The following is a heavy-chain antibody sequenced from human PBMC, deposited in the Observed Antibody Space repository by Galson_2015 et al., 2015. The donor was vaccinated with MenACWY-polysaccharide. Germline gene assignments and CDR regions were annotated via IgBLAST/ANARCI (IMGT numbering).Heavy chain of an antibody. J-gene: IGHJ3*02. D-gene: IGHD3-22*01. V-gene: IGHV1-8*01. CDR1: GYTFISYD. Sequence: SVKVSCKASGYTFISYDFNWVRQATGQGLEWMGWMNPNSGNTGYAQKFQGRVTMTRNTSISTAYMELSSLRSEDTAVYYCARVGYYDSSGYSLNAFDIWGRGTMVTVSS. CDR3: ARVGYYDSSGYSLNAFDI. CDR2: MNPNSGNT.